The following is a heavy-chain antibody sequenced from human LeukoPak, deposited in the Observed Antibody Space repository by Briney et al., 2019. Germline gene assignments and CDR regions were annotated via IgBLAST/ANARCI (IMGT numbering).Heavy chain of an antibody. CDR1: GYSISSGYY. J-gene: IGHJ4*02. CDR2: INHSGST. V-gene: IGHV4-38-2*02. D-gene: IGHD1-26*01. CDR3: ARAGWELQYPDY. Sequence: PSETLSLTCTVSGYSISSGYYWSWIRQPPGKGLEWIGEINHSGSTNYNPSLKSRVTISVDTSKNQFSLKLSSVTAADTAVYYCARAGWELQYPDYWGQGTLVTVSS.